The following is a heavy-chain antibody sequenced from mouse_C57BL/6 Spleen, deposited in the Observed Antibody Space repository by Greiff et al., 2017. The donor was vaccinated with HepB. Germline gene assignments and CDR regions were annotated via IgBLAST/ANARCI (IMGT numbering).Heavy chain of an antibody. CDR2: INPKNGGT. CDR3: ARKAGIRGSSYWYFDV. D-gene: IGHD1-1*01. Sequence: EVNLVESGPELVKPEASVKISCKASGYKFTDYYMNWVKQSHGKSLEWIGDINPKNGGTSYNQKFKGKATLTVDKSSSTAYRELRSLTSEDSAVYYCARKAGIRGSSYWYFDVWGTGTTVTVSS. V-gene: IGHV1-26*01. CDR1: GYKFTDYY. J-gene: IGHJ1*03.